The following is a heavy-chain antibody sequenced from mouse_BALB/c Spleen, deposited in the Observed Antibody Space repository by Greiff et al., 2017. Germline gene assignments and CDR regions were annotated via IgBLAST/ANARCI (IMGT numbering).Heavy chain of an antibody. Sequence: VQLQQSGPELVRPGVSVKLSCKGSSYTFTDYAMHWVKQSHAKRLEWIGVISTYYGNTNYNQKFKGKATLTTDKSSSTAYMELSSRTSEDSAVYYCARGKDGYFPFDYWGQGTTLTVSS. CDR2: ISTYYGNT. CDR1: SYTFTDYA. J-gene: IGHJ2*01. V-gene: IGHV1-67*01. CDR3: ARGKDGYFPFDY. D-gene: IGHD2-3*01.